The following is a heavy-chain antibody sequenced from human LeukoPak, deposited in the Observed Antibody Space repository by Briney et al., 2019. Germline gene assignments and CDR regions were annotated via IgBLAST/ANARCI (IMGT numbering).Heavy chain of an antibody. V-gene: IGHV3-23*01. D-gene: IGHD1-1*01. CDR3: AKVWRGNYYDY. CDR2: ISGTGGST. CDR1: GFTFSSYA. Sequence: GGSLRLSCAASGFTFSSYAMSWVRQAPGKGLEWVLSISGTGGSTYYADPVKGRFTISRDNSKNTLYLQMNSLRAEDTAVYYCAKVWRGNYYDYWGQGTLVTVS. J-gene: IGHJ4*02.